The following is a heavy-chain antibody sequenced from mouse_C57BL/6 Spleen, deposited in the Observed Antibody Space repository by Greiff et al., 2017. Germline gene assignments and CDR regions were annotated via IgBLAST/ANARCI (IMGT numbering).Heavy chain of an antibody. D-gene: IGHD1-1*01. V-gene: IGHV1-15*01. CDR3: TRGYDGSSPRWYCDG. CDR1: GYTFTDYE. CDR2: IDPETGGT. J-gene: IGHJ1*03. Sequence: VQLQQSGAELVRPGASVTLSCKASGYTFTDYEMPWVKQTPVHGLEWIGAIDPETGGTAYNQKFKGKAILTADKSSSTAYMELRSLTSEDSAVYYCTRGYDGSSPRWYCDGWGTGTTVTVSS.